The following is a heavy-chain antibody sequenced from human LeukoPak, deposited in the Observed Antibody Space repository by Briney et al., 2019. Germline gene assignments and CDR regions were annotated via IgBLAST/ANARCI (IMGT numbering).Heavy chain of an antibody. CDR3: ASLNPFSGRRNAFDI. V-gene: IGHV4-34*01. Sequence: SETLSLTGAVHGGSFSGYYWSWIRQPPGQGLEWIGEVNHSGTARYNPSLESRVTISVDTSKSQSSLNVYFVTAADTAVYYCASLNPFSGRRNAFDIWGQGAMVTVSS. CDR1: GGSFSGYY. D-gene: IGHD1-26*01. CDR2: VNHSGTA. J-gene: IGHJ3*02.